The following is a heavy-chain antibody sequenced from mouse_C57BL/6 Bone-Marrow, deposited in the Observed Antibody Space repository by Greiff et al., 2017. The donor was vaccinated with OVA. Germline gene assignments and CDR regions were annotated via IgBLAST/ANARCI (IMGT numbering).Heavy chain of an antibody. V-gene: IGHV1-80*01. CDR3: AKGYYSSRWYFDV. J-gene: IGHJ1*03. CDR1: GYAFSSYW. CDR2: IYPGDGDT. D-gene: IGHD1-1*01. Sequence: QVQLQQSGAELVKPGASVKISCKASGYAFSSYWMNWVKQRPGQGLEWIGQIYPGDGDTNYNGKFKGKATLTADKSSSTAYMQLSSLTSEDSAVYFGAKGYYSSRWYFDVWGTGTTVTVSS.